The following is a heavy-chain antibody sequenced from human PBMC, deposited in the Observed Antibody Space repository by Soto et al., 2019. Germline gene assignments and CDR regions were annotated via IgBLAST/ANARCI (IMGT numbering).Heavy chain of an antibody. CDR2: IYYSGSS. Sequence: SETLSLTCTVSGGSFSSGDYFWSWLRQSPGKRLEGIAYIYYSGSSNYNPPLKSRATISVDTSKSKLSLTLASITAADYALNYCARSPNYYYYGLDVWGQGTAVTVSS. CDR3: ARSPNYYYYGLDV. D-gene: IGHD3-10*01. V-gene: IGHV4-61*08. J-gene: IGHJ6*02. CDR1: GGSFSSGDYF.